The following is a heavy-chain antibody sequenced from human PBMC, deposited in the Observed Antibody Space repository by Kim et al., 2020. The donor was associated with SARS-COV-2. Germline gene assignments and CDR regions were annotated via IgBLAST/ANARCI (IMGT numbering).Heavy chain of an antibody. CDR3: IIGERGNIFY. J-gene: IGHJ4*02. CDR1: GFTFSSYW. V-gene: IGHV3-74*01. Sequence: GGSLRLSCAASGFTFSSYWMHWVRQSPGKGLLWVSSIKSDGSTTTYADFVKGRFSISRDNAHNTLYLQMNSLRAEDTAVYYCIIGERGNIFYWGQGTLVT. CDR2: IKSDGSTT. D-gene: IGHD1-1*01.